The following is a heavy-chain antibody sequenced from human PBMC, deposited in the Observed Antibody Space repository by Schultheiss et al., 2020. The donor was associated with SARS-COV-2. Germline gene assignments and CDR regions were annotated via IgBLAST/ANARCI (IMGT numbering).Heavy chain of an antibody. D-gene: IGHD6-19*01. V-gene: IGHV3-48*03. CDR1: GFTFSSYE. CDR3: AKGSSGWYGNAFDI. CDR2: ISSSSSTI. Sequence: GESLKISCAASGFTFSSYEMNWVRQAPGKGLEWVSYISSSSSTIYYADSVKGRFTISRDNAKNSLYLQMNSLRAEDTAVYYCAKGSSGWYGNAFDIWGQGTMVTVSS. J-gene: IGHJ3*02.